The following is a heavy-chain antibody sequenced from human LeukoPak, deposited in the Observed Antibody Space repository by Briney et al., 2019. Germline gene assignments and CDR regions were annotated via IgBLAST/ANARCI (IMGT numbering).Heavy chain of an antibody. D-gene: IGHD3-9*01. CDR2: INHSGST. CDR3: AREVSDYDILTGWIDY. V-gene: IGHV4-34*01. Sequence: SETLSLTCAVYGGSFSGYYWSWLRQPPGKGLEWLGEINHSGSTNYNPSLKSRVTISVDTSKNQFSLKLSSVTAADTAVYYCAREVSDYDILTGWIDYWGQGALVSVSS. CDR1: GGSFSGYY. J-gene: IGHJ4*02.